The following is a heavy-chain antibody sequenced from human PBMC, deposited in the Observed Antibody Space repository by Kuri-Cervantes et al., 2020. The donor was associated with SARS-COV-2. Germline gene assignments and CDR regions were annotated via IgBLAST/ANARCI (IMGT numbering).Heavy chain of an antibody. J-gene: IGHJ3*02. V-gene: IGHV4-59*12. CDR3: ARPRYGDYDGAFDI. CDR1: GGSISSFY. D-gene: IGHD4-17*01. Sequence: ESLKIPCTVSGGSISSFYWSWIRQPPGKGLEWIGYIYYSGSTNYNPSLKSRVTISVDTSKNQFSLKLSSVTAADTAVYYCARPRYGDYDGAFDIWGQGTMVTVSS. CDR2: IYYSGST.